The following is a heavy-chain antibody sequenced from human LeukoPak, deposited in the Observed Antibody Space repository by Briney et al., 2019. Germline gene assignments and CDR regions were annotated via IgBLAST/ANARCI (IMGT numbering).Heavy chain of an antibody. CDR3: AKEGYYDSSGYYYFDY. CDR2: IIGSGGST. Sequence: PGGSLRLSCAASGFSFSSYALSGVRHAPGKGLEWVSAIIGSGGSTYYADSVKGRFTISRDNSKNTLYLQMNSLRAEDTAVYYCAKEGYYDSSGYYYFDYWGQGTLVTVSS. V-gene: IGHV3-23*01. J-gene: IGHJ4*02. D-gene: IGHD3-22*01. CDR1: GFSFSSYA.